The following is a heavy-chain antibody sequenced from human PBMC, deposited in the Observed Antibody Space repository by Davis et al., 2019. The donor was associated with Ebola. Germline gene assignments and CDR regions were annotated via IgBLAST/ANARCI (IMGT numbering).Heavy chain of an antibody. V-gene: IGHV1-69*13. Sequence: SVKVSCKASGGTFSSYAISWVRQAPGQGLEWMGGIIPIFGTANYAQKFQGRVTITADESTSTAYMELSSLRSEDTAVYYCARVRCSGGSCYNYYYGMDVWGQGTTVTVSS. CDR1: GGTFSSYA. D-gene: IGHD2-15*01. J-gene: IGHJ6*02. CDR3: ARVRCSGGSCYNYYYGMDV. CDR2: IIPIFGTA.